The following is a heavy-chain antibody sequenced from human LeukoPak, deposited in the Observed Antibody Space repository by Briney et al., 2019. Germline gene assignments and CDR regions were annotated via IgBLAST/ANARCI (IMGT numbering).Heavy chain of an antibody. CDR3: AKDEARYYYGSGSYDY. CDR2: IRYDGSNK. V-gene: IGHV3-30*02. D-gene: IGHD3-10*01. Sequence: GGSLRLSCAASGFTFSSYGMHWVRQAPGKRLEWVAFIRYDGSNKYYADSVKGRFTISRDNSKNTLYLQMNSLRAEDTAVYYCAKDEARYYYGSGSYDYWGQGTLVTVSS. J-gene: IGHJ4*02. CDR1: GFTFSSYG.